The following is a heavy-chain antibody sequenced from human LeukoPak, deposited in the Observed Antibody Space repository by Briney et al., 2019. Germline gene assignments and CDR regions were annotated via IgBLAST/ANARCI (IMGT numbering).Heavy chain of an antibody. V-gene: IGHV3-48*03. J-gene: IGHJ4*02. CDR3: ARGGASLPYYYDSSGYPSFFDY. CDR2: ISSSGSTI. Sequence: GGSLRLSCAASGFTFSSYEMNWVRQAPGKGLELVSYISSSGSTIYYADSVKGRFTISRDNAKNSLYLQMNSLRAEDTAVYYCARGGASLPYYYDSSGYPSFFDYWGQGTLVTVSS. D-gene: IGHD3-22*01. CDR1: GFTFSSYE.